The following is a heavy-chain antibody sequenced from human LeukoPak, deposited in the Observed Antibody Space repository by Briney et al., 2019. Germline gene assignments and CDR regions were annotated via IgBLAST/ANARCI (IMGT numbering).Heavy chain of an antibody. Sequence: GASVKVSCKASGYTFTSYYMHWVRQAPGQGLEWMGIINPFAGDTNYAQKFQGRVTITADESTSTAYMELSSLRSEDTAVYYCARGQVPLWQWLVPTQPFFDYWGQGTLVTVSS. D-gene: IGHD6-19*01. V-gene: IGHV1-46*01. CDR1: GYTFTSYY. J-gene: IGHJ4*02. CDR2: INPFAGDT. CDR3: ARGQVPLWQWLVPTQPFFDY.